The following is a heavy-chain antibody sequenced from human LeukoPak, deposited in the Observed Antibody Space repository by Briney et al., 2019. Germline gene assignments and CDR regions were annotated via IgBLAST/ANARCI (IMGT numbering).Heavy chain of an antibody. CDR2: IKTRTESYDI. Sequence: GGSLKLSCVASGFPFSDFDVHWVRQASGEGLEWVGRIKTRTESYDIAYAASVKGRFTISRDDSKNTAYLQMDSLRAEDTAVYYCAGGYSGYDWWARDYWGQGTLVTVSS. V-gene: IGHV3-73*01. J-gene: IGHJ4*02. CDR3: AGGYSGYDWWARDY. D-gene: IGHD5-12*01. CDR1: GFPFSDFD.